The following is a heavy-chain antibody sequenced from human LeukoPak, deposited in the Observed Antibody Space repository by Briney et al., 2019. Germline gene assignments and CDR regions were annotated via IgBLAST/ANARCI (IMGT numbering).Heavy chain of an antibody. J-gene: IGHJ4*02. CDR1: GFTFSNYW. CDR3: ARSPPIQLWLRSNGQNDY. Sequence: GGSLRLSCVGSGFTFSNYWMSWVRQAPGKGLEWVANIKPGGNEIYYVDSVEGRFTISRDNARKALFLQMNSLRVEDTAVYYCARSPPIQLWLRSNGQNDYWGQGTLVTVSS. D-gene: IGHD5-18*01. CDR2: IKPGGNEI. V-gene: IGHV3-7*03.